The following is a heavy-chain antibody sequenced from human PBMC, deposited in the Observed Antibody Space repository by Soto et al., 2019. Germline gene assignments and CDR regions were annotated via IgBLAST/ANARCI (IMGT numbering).Heavy chain of an antibody. CDR1: GGSISSYY. CDR3: ARDVYSYGSTGMFDP. Sequence: SENLSLTCTVSGGSISSYYWSWIRQPPGKGLEWIGYIYYSGSTNYNPSLKSRVTISVDTSKNQFSLKLSSVTAADTAVYYCARDVYSYGSTGMFDPWGQGTLVTVSS. V-gene: IGHV4-59*01. J-gene: IGHJ5*02. CDR2: IYYSGST. D-gene: IGHD5-18*01.